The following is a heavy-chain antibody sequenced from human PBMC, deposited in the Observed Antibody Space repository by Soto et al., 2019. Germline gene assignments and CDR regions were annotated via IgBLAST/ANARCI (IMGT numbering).Heavy chain of an antibody. CDR3: ARAPRGNYGYPSYFDY. V-gene: IGHV4-39*07. Sequence: SETLSLTCTVSGGSISSSSYFWGWIRQPPGKGLEWIGSMYYSGTTYYNPSLKSRVTISVDTSKNQFSLKLSSVTAADTAVYYCARAPRGNYGYPSYFDYWGKGTLVTVSS. D-gene: IGHD3-10*01. CDR1: GGSISSSSYF. CDR2: MYYSGTT. J-gene: IGHJ4*02.